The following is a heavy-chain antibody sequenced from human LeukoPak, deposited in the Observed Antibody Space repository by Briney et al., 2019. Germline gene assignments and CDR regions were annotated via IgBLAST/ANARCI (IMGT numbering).Heavy chain of an antibody. V-gene: IGHV3-23*01. D-gene: IGHD2-15*01. Sequence: GSLRLSCAASGFTFSSYAMSWVRQAPGKGLEWVSAISGSGGSTYYADPVKGRFTIPRDNAKNSLFLQMNSLRAEDTAVYYCARVLRYCSGGNCYSGGLGYMDVWGKGTTVTISS. J-gene: IGHJ6*03. CDR1: GFTFSSYA. CDR2: ISGSGGST. CDR3: ARVLRYCSGGNCYSGGLGYMDV.